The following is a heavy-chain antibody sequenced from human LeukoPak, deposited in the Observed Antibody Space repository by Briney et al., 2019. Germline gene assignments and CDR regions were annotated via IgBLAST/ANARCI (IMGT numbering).Heavy chain of an antibody. CDR1: GFTFSNHW. D-gene: IGHD3-22*01. J-gene: IGHJ4*01. Sequence: GGSLGLSCAASGFTFSNHWMHWVRQVPGEGLVWVSRSDGGGSSTSYADAVKGRFSISRDNAKSTLYLQMNSLRADDTAVYYCARGPGSSGGAYVGDYWGHGTLVTVSS. CDR2: SDGGGSST. CDR3: ARGPGSSGGAYVGDY. V-gene: IGHV3-74*01.